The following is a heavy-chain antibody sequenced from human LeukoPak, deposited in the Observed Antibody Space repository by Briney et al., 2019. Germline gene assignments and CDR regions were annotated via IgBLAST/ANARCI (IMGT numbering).Heavy chain of an antibody. J-gene: IGHJ4*02. CDR2: IYTSGST. D-gene: IGHD6-13*01. Sequence: PSETLSLACTVSGDSISSFDWSWIRQPAGKGLEWIGRIYTSGSTNYNPSLKSRVTMSVDTSKNQFSLKLSSVPAADPAVYSCARHVVAAPGTWDYWGQGTLVTVSS. CDR3: ARHVVAAPGTWDY. CDR1: GDSISSFD. V-gene: IGHV4-4*07.